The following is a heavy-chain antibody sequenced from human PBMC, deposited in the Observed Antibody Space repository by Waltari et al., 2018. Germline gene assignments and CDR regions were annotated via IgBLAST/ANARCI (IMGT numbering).Heavy chain of an antibody. D-gene: IGHD6-19*01. J-gene: IGHJ3*02. CDR2: IYYSGST. CDR1: GGSISSSSYY. V-gene: IGHV4-39*01. CDR3: ARQRIAVAQTFDI. Sequence: QLQLQESGPRLVKPSETLSLTCTVSGGSISSSSYYWGWIRQPPGKGLEWIGSIYYSGSTYYNPSLKSRVTISVDTSKNQFSLKLSSVTVADTAVYYCARQRIAVAQTFDIWGQGTMVTVSS.